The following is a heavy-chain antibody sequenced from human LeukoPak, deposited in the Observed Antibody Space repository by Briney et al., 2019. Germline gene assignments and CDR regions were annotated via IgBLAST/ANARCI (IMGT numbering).Heavy chain of an antibody. J-gene: IGHJ4*02. Sequence: GVPLRLSCAASGFTFSSYSMNWVRQAPGKGLEWVSYISRGRPTVHYADSVRGRFTISRDNAKNSLYLQMNSLRDEDTAVYYCVRDPEALDYWGQGALVTVSS. CDR2: ISRGRPTV. V-gene: IGHV3-48*02. CDR3: VRDPEALDY. CDR1: GFTFSSYS.